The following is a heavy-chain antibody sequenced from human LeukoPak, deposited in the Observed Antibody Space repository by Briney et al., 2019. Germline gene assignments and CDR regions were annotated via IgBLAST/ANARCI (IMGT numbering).Heavy chain of an antibody. V-gene: IGHV3-23*01. CDR1: GFTFSSYA. J-gene: IGHJ4*02. CDR2: IIGSGGTT. Sequence: GGSLRLSCSASGFTFSSYAMSWVRQAPGKGLDWVSVIIGSGGTTYYADSVKGRFTISRDNSKNMLYLQMNSLRAEDTAVYYCAKTQGYYDYWGQGTLVTVSS. D-gene: IGHD2-15*01. CDR3: AKTQGYYDY.